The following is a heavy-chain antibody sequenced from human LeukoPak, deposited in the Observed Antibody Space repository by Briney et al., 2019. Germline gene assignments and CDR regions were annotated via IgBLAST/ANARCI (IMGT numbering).Heavy chain of an antibody. CDR2: IRYDGSNK. CDR3: AKDPSIAVAGTIDPGGY. V-gene: IGHV3-30*02. CDR1: GFTFSNYG. D-gene: IGHD6-19*01. J-gene: IGHJ4*02. Sequence: PGGTLRLSCAASGFTFSNYGMHWVRQAPGKGLEWVAFIRYDGSNKYYADSVKGRFTISRDNSKNTLYLQMNSLRGEDTAVYYCAKDPSIAVAGTIDPGGYWGQGTLVTVSS.